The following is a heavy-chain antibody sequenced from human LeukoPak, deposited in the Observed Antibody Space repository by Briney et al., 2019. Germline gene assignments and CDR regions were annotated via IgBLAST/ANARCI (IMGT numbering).Heavy chain of an antibody. Sequence: ETLSLTCTVSGGSISSYYWSWIRQPPGKGLEWVSSISSSSSYIYYADSVKGRFTISRDNAKNSLYLQMNSLRAEDTAVYYCARVEVATIYWFDPWGQGTLVTVSS. CDR3: ARVEVATIYWFDP. CDR1: GGSISSYY. D-gene: IGHD5-12*01. CDR2: ISSSSSYI. J-gene: IGHJ5*02. V-gene: IGHV3-21*04.